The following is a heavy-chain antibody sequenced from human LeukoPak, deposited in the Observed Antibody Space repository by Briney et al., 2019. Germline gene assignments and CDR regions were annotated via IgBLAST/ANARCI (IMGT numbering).Heavy chain of an antibody. CDR2: ISAYHGNP. Sequence: ASVKVPCKASGYTFTSYGISWVRHAPGQGLDWMGWISAYHGNPNYAQKLQGRVTMTTDTSTSTASIELRSLRSDDTAVYYCARGCSSTSCFDYYYYGMDVWGQGTTVTVSS. J-gene: IGHJ6*02. CDR3: ARGCSSTSCFDYYYYGMDV. CDR1: GYTFTSYG. D-gene: IGHD2-2*01. V-gene: IGHV1-18*01.